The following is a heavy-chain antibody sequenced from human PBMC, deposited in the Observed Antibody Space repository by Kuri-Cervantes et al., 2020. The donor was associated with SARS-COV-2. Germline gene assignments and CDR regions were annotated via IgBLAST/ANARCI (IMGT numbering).Heavy chain of an antibody. J-gene: IGHJ4*02. CDR3: ARGSSPTALIDY. CDR1: GGSVSSGTYY. V-gene: IGHV4-61*01. CDR2: IYYTGST. D-gene: IGHD6-13*01. Sequence: SETLSLTCTVSGGSVSSGTYYWSWIRQPPGKGLEYIGYIYYTGSTNYNPSLESRVTMSADTSKNQFSLKLSSVTAADTAVYYCARGSSPTALIDYWGQGTLVTVSS.